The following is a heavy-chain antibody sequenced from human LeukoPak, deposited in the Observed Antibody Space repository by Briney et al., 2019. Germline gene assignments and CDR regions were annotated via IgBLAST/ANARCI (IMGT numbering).Heavy chain of an antibody. J-gene: IGHJ4*02. Sequence: PGGSLRLSCAASGFTFSSYWMSWVRQAPGKALEWVANIKQDGSEKYYVDSVKGRFTISRDNAKNSLYLQMNSLRAEDTAVYYCARVPPYGDYRGDSQPADYWGQGTLVTVSS. D-gene: IGHD4-17*01. CDR3: ARVPPYGDYRGDSQPADY. CDR2: IKQDGSEK. V-gene: IGHV3-7*01. CDR1: GFTFSSYW.